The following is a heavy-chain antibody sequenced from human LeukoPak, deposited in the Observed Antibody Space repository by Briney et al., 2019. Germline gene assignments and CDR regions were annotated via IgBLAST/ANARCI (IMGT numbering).Heavy chain of an antibody. CDR3: ARGPHDYGGNSYAFDI. Sequence: ASVKVSCKASGYTFTSYGINWVRQATGQGLEWMGWMNPNSGNTGYAQKFQGRVTMTRNTSISTAYMELSSLRSEDTAVYYCARGPHDYGGNSYAFDIWGQGTMVTVSS. D-gene: IGHD4-23*01. CDR2: MNPNSGNT. J-gene: IGHJ3*02. V-gene: IGHV1-8*01. CDR1: GYTFTSYG.